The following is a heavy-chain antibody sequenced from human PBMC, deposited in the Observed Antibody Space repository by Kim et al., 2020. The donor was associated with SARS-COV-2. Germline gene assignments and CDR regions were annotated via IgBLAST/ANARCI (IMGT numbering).Heavy chain of an antibody. V-gene: IGHV3-7*04. Sequence: DGSEKYYVDSVKGRFTISRDNAKNSLYLQMNSLRAEDTAVYYCARAYFEYWGQGTLVTVSS. CDR2: DGSEK. CDR3: ARAYFEY. J-gene: IGHJ4*02.